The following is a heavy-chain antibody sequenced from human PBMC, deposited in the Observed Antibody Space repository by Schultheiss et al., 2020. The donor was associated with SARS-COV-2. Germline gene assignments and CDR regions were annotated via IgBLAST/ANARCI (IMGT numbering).Heavy chain of an antibody. CDR1: GGSISGSNYY. CDR3: ARAETFWSGYYLFDD. CDR2: IHYSGST. V-gene: IGHV4-39*01. D-gene: IGHD3-3*01. Sequence: GALRLSCTVSGGSISGSNYYWGWIRQPPGKGLEWIGSIHYSGSTYYNPSLKSRVTISVDTSKNQFSLKLSSVTAADTAVYYCARAETFWSGYYLFDDWGQGTLVTVSS. J-gene: IGHJ4*02.